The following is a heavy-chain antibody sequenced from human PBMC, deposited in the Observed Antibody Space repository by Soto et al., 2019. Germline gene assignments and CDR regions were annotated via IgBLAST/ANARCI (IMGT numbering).Heavy chain of an antibody. D-gene: IGHD5-12*01. J-gene: IGHJ5*02. CDR1: GGSISTGHYY. CDR3: ARNHGYEYNRFDP. Sequence: QVQLQESGPGLVKPSQTLSLTCTVSGGSISTGHYYWSWIRQPPGKGLEWIGYIYYIGSTYNNPSLKSRVTISVDTSRNQFSLRLSSVTAADTAVYYCARNHGYEYNRFDPWGQGTLVTVSS. V-gene: IGHV4-30-4*08. CDR2: IYYIGST.